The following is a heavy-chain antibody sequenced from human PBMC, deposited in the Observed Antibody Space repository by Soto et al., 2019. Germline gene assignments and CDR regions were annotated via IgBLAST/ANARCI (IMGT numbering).Heavy chain of an antibody. CDR3: ARVGVVAARGYYYYGMDV. J-gene: IGHJ6*02. CDR2: VNPSGGST. CDR1: GYTFTSYY. Sequence: ASVKVSCNAYGYTFTSYYMHSVRQAPGQGLEWMGIVNPSGGSTGYAQKFQGRVTMTRDTSTSTVYMELSSLRSEDTAVYYCARVGVVAARGYYYYGMDVWGQGTTVTVSS. V-gene: IGHV1-46*01. D-gene: IGHD2-15*01.